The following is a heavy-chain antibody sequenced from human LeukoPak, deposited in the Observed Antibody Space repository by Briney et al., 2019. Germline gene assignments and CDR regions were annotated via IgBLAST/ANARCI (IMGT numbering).Heavy chain of an antibody. D-gene: IGHD1-26*01. CDR2: INLNSGGT. V-gene: IGHV1-2*02. CDR3: ARDGAFDY. J-gene: IGHJ4*02. Sequence: GASVKVSCRASGYTFTGSYMHWVRQAPGQGLEWMGWINLNSGGTNYAQKFQDRVTMTRDTSISTACMELSRLTSDDTAVYYCARDGAFDYWGQGTLVTVSS. CDR1: GYTFTGSY.